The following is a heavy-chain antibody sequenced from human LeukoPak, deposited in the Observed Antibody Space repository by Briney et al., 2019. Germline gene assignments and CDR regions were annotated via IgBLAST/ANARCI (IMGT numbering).Heavy chain of an antibody. Sequence: SDTLSLTCTVSGASISSGSYYSTWIRQPAGRGLDWIGHLYTRGPTSYNPSLQSRVTISADTSKHQFSLRLPSVTAADTAVYYCARAGGSVGWYGTIDSWGQGTLVTVSS. V-gene: IGHV4-61*09. CDR1: GASISSGSYY. CDR3: ARAGGSVGWYGTIDS. D-gene: IGHD6-19*01. CDR2: LYTRGPT. J-gene: IGHJ4*02.